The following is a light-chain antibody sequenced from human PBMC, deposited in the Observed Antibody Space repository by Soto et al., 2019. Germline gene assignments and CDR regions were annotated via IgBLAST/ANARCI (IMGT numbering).Light chain of an antibody. CDR3: QQRSNWPPVT. CDR2: DAS. CDR1: QSVGSY. J-gene: IGKJ4*01. V-gene: IGKV3-11*01. Sequence: EIVLTQSPATLSLSPGERATLSCRASQSVGSYLAWYQQKPGQAPRLLIYDASNRATGIPARFSGSGSGTDFTLTIRSLAPEDFAVYFCQQRSNWPPVTFGGGTKVEIK.